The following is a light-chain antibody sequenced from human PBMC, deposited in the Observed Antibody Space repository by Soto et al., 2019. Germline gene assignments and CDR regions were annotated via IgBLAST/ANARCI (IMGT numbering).Light chain of an antibody. CDR1: SGHSSYA. Sequence: QLVLTQSPSASASLGALVKLTCTLSSGHSSYAIAWHQQQPEKGPRYLMRVNSDGRHIKGDGIPDRFSGSSSGAERYLTISSLQSEDEADYYCQTWGTGTVVFGGGTKLTVL. J-gene: IGLJ2*01. CDR2: VNSDGRH. CDR3: QTWGTGTVV. V-gene: IGLV4-69*01.